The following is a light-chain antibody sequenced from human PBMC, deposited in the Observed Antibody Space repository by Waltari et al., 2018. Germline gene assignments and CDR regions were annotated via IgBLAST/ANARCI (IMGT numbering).Light chain of an antibody. J-gene: IGLJ3*02. CDR1: SSDVGGYNY. CDR3: CSFTSRSTWV. CDR2: DVS. Sequence: QSALTQPASVSGSPGQSITISCTGTSSDVGGYNYVSWYQQHPGKVPKLLIFDVSNRPSGVSNRFACSKSCNTASLTISGLQAEDESDYYCCSFTSRSTWVFGGGTKLTFL. V-gene: IGLV2-14*01.